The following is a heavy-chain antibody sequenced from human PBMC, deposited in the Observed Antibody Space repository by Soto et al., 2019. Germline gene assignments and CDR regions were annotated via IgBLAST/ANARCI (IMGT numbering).Heavy chain of an antibody. J-gene: IGHJ5*02. CDR2: IIPILGIA. V-gene: IGHV1-69*02. D-gene: IGHD2-2*01. CDR3: ARGIVVVPAATNWFDP. Sequence: SVKVSCKASGGTFSSYTISWVRQAPGQGLEWMGRIIPILGIANYAQKFQGRVTITADKSTSTAYMELSSLRSEDTAVYYCARGIVVVPAATNWFDPWGQGTLVTVSS. CDR1: GGTFSSYT.